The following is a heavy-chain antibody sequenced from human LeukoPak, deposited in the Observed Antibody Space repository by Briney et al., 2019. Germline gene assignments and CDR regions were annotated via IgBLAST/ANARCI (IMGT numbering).Heavy chain of an antibody. Sequence: GGSLRLSCAASGFTFSSYWMSWVRQAPGKGLEWVASIKQDGSEKYYVDSVKGRFTISRDNAKNSLYLQMNSLRAEDTAVYYCARGTIAAAGYYYFDYWGQGTQVTVSS. CDR2: IKQDGSEK. J-gene: IGHJ4*02. V-gene: IGHV3-7*04. CDR3: ARGTIAAAGYYYFDY. D-gene: IGHD6-13*01. CDR1: GFTFSSYW.